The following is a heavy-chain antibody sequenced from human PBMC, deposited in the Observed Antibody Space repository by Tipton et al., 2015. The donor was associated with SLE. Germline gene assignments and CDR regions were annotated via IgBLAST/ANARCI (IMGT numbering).Heavy chain of an antibody. CDR2: IYYSGRT. Sequence: TLSLTCTVSGDSISSYYWSWIRQPPGKGLAWIGYIYYSGRTNYNPSLKSRVTISVDTSKNQFSLKLSSVTAEDTAVYYCARWAALTVNFDYRGQGTPVTVSP. J-gene: IGHJ4*02. D-gene: IGHD4-11*01. CDR3: ARWAALTVNFDY. CDR1: GDSISSYY. V-gene: IGHV4-59*01.